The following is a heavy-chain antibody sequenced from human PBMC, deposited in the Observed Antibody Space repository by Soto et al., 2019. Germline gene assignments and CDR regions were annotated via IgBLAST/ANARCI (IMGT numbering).Heavy chain of an antibody. Sequence: EVQLVESGGGLVQPGGSLRLSCAASGFTFNNNWMHWVRQAPGKGLVWVSCINSDGSITSYADSVKGQFTISRDNAKNTLYLQMNSLRAEDTAVYYCARGSSSWYVSFDYWGQGTLVTVSS. CDR2: INSDGSIT. D-gene: IGHD6-13*01. CDR3: ARGSSSWYVSFDY. V-gene: IGHV3-74*01. J-gene: IGHJ4*02. CDR1: GFTFNNNW.